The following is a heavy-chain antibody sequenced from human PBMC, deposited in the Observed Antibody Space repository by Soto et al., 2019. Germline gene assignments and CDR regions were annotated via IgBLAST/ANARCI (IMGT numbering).Heavy chain of an antibody. CDR1: GYAFANYG. CDR3: ARGGSSSLVYNWFDP. Sequence: ASVKVSCKASGYAFANYGITWVRQAPGQGLEWMGIINPSGGSTSYAQKFQGRVTMTRDTSTSTVYMELSSLRSEDTAVYYCARGGSSSLVYNWFDPWGQGTLVTVSS. CDR2: INPSGGST. J-gene: IGHJ5*02. V-gene: IGHV1-46*01. D-gene: IGHD6-6*01.